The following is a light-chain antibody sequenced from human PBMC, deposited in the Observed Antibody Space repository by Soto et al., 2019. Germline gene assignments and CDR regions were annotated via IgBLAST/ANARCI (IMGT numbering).Light chain of an antibody. CDR1: QSVDIN. Sequence: EIVLTQSPGTLSLSPGERVTLSCRASQSVDINLAWYQQKPGQAPRLLIYGASTRAIDMPGRFSGRGSGTEFTLTISSLQSEDFAVYYCQQYRNWPRTFGQGTKVDIK. CDR3: QQYRNWPRT. J-gene: IGKJ1*01. CDR2: GAS. V-gene: IGKV3-15*01.